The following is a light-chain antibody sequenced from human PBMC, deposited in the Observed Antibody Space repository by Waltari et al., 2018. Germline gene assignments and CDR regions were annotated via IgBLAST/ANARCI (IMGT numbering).Light chain of an antibody. V-gene: IGKV3-11*01. CDR2: DAS. Sequence: EIVLTQSPATLSLSPGDRATLPCRASQRVSSYLAWYQQKPGQAPRLLIYDASNRATGIPARFSGSGSGTDFTLTISSLEPEDFAVYYCQQRSNWPKLTFGGGTKVEIK. CDR1: QRVSSY. J-gene: IGKJ4*01. CDR3: QQRSNWPKLT.